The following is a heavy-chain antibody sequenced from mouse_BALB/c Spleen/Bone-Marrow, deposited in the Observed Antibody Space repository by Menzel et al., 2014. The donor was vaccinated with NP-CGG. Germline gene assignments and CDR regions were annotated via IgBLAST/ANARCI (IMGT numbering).Heavy chain of an antibody. CDR3: ARSGSSSCYFYY. CDR1: GFTFSSFG. Sequence: EVMLVESGGGLVQPGGSRKLSCAASGFTFSSFGMHWVRQAPEKGLEWVAYISSGSSTIYYADTVMGRFTISRDNPKKTLCLHMTNLRSKYTPMYFCARSGSSSCYFYYWDQGTTLANSS. J-gene: IGHJ2*01. CDR2: ISSGSSTI. V-gene: IGHV5-17*02. D-gene: IGHD1-1*01.